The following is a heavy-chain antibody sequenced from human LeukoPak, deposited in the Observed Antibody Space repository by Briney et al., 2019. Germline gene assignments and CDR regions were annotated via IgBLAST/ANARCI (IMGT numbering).Heavy chain of an antibody. CDR3: VRSDDFWSGYYGY. CDR1: GGSISSYY. J-gene: IGHJ4*02. D-gene: IGHD3-3*01. V-gene: IGHV4-59*01. Sequence: SETLSLTCTVSGGSISSYYWSWIRQPPGKGLEWIGYIYYSGSTNYNPSLKSRVTISVDTSKNQFSLKLSSVTAADTAVYYCVRSDDFWSGYYGYWGQGTLVTVSS. CDR2: IYYSGST.